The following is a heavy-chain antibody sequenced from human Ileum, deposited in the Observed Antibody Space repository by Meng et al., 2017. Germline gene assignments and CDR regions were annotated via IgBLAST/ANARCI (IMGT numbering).Heavy chain of an antibody. V-gene: IGHV4-4*02. CDR3: AANSGKKMHS. J-gene: IGHJ4*02. D-gene: IGHD4-23*01. Sequence: QGHLQEAGPGLVKPSGTLSLTCAGSGDSISTTNWGNWVRQPPGEGLEWIGEIYHSGLVNYNLSLKSRVTLSIDKSKNQFSLKLISVTAADTGVYYCAANSGKKMHSWGQGTLVTVSS. CDR1: GDSISTTNW. CDR2: IYHSGLV.